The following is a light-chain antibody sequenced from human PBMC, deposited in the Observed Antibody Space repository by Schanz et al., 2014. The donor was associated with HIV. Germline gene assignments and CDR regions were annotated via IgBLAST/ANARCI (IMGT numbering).Light chain of an antibody. Sequence: EIVMTQSPATLSVSPGERATLSCRASQSVKSNFIGWYQQKPGQAPRLLIYGASSRATGIPDRFSGSGSGTDFTLTISRLEPEDFAVYYCQQYGTSPITFGQGTRLEIK. CDR1: QSVKSNF. V-gene: IGKV3-20*01. CDR2: GAS. J-gene: IGKJ5*01. CDR3: QQYGTSPIT.